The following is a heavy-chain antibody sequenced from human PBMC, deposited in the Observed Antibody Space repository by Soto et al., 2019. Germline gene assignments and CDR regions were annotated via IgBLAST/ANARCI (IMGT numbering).Heavy chain of an antibody. V-gene: IGHV3-21*06. J-gene: IGHJ4*02. CDR1: GFSFSSYT. CDR3: ARGGMGYFEH. CDR2: IGSSSRYI. Sequence: EVQLVESGGGLVQPGGSLRLSCAASGFSFSSYTMNWVRQAXGKGLEWVSSIGSSSRYIFYADSVKGRFTVSRDNAKNSLYLQMNSLRADDTAVFYCARGGMGYFEHWGQGTLVTVSS. D-gene: IGHD5-12*01.